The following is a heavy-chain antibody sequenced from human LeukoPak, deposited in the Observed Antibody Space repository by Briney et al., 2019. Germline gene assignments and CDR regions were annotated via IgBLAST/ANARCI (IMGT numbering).Heavy chain of an antibody. V-gene: IGHV3-72*01. CDR1: GFTFSDHY. CDR2: TRNKANSYTT. CDR3: AIRPFDP. Sequence: PGGSLRLSCTASGFTFSDHYMYWVRQAPGKGLEWVGRTRNKANSYTTEYAASVKARFTISRDDSKNSLYLQTNSLKTEDTAVYYCAIRPFDPWGQGSLVTVSS. J-gene: IGHJ5*02.